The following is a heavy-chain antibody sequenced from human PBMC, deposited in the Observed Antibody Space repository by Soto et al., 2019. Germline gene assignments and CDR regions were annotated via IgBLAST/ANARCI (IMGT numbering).Heavy chain of an antibody. J-gene: IGHJ4*02. Sequence: SVKVSCKASGGTFTDYAFSWVRQAPGQGLEWMGGIIPIFRSSNFAQKFQGRLTIFADASAGTAYMELSSLRSDDTAIYYCAKDVGFQQHLFVFDLWGQGTLVAVSS. V-gene: IGHV1-69*13. CDR1: GGTFTDYA. CDR3: AKDVGFQQHLFVFDL. D-gene: IGHD3-10*02. CDR2: IIPIFRSS.